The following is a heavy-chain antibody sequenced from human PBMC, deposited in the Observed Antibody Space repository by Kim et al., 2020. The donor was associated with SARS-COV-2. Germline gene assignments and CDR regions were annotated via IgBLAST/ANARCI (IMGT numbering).Heavy chain of an antibody. Sequence: LKSRVTISVDTSKNQFSLKLSSVTAADTAVYYCASTDYYDSSGYPHGMDVWGQGTTVTVSS. V-gene: IGHV4-34*01. J-gene: IGHJ6*02. CDR3: ASTDYYDSSGYPHGMDV. D-gene: IGHD3-22*01.